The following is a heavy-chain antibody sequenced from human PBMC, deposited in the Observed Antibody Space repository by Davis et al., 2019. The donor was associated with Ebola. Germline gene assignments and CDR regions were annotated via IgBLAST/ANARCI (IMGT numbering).Heavy chain of an antibody. V-gene: IGHV1-2*02. CDR1: GYTFTSYA. Sequence: ASVKVSCKASGYTFTSYAMHWVRQAPGQRLEWMGWINPISGDTNYAESFQGRVTMTRDTSISTVYMELIRLRSDDTAVYFCARDLSYSYYYHYYGMDVWGQGTTITVSS. CDR3: ARDLSYSYYYHYYGMDV. D-gene: IGHD3-10*01. CDR2: INPISGDT. J-gene: IGHJ6*02.